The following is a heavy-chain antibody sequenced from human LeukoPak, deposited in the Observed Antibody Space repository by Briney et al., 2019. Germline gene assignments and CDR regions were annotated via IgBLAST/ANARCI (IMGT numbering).Heavy chain of an antibody. Sequence: GASVKVSCKASGYTFTGYYMHWVRQAPGQGLEWMGWINPNSGGTNYAQKFQGRVTMTRDTSISTAYMELSRLRSDDTAVYYCARSHEYYGSGYDASDIWGQGTMVTVSS. D-gene: IGHD3-10*01. CDR3: ARSHEYYGSGYDASDI. CDR1: GYTFTGYY. CDR2: INPNSGGT. J-gene: IGHJ3*02. V-gene: IGHV1-2*02.